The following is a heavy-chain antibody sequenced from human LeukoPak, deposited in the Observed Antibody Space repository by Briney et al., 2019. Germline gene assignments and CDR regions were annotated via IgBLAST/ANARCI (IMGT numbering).Heavy chain of an antibody. CDR1: GGSFSGYY. CDR2: INHSGST. Sequence: SETLSLTCAVYGGSFSGYYWSWIRQPPGKGLEWIGEINHSGSTNYNPSLKSRVTISVDTSKNQFSLKLSSVTAADTAVYYCARGRKSSSGWYTPKSYYYYGMDVWGQGTTVTVSS. V-gene: IGHV4-34*01. J-gene: IGHJ6*02. CDR3: ARGRKSSSGWYTPKSYYYYGMDV. D-gene: IGHD6-19*01.